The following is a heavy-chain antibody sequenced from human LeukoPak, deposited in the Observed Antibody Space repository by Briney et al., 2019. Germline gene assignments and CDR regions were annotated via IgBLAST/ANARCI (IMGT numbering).Heavy chain of an antibody. V-gene: IGHV3-7*01. CDR2: IKQDGSEK. Sequence: GGSLRLSCAASGFTFSSYAMSWVRQAPGKGLEWVANIKQDGSEKYYVDSVKGRFTISRDNAKNSLYLQMNSLRAEDTAVYYCAREVYSSSWGDWGQGTLVTVSS. CDR1: GFTFSSYA. J-gene: IGHJ4*02. D-gene: IGHD6-13*01. CDR3: AREVYSSSWGD.